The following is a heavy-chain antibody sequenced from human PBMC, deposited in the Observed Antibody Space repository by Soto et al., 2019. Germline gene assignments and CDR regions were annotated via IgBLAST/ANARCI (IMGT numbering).Heavy chain of an antibody. CDR3: TRDSYDHPPNDY. V-gene: IGHV3-49*03. Sequence: GGSLRLSCPASGFTFGGYSMTWFRQATGKGLEWVGFIRTKAFGGTPEYAASVKGRFTISRDDSRNIAYLQMNSLKPEDTAVYYCTRDSYDHPPNDYWAQGTLVTVS. CDR2: IRTKAFGGTP. J-gene: IGHJ4*02. D-gene: IGHD5-12*01. CDR1: GFTFGGYS.